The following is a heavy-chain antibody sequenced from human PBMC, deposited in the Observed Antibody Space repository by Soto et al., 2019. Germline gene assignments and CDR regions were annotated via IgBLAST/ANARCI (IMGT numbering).Heavy chain of an antibody. D-gene: IGHD3-10*01. J-gene: IGHJ6*03. CDR3: AHIPASGQLLYSYYYYMDV. CDR2: IYWDDDK. V-gene: IGHV2-5*02. CDR1: GFSLTTSGEA. Sequence: QITLKESGPTLVKPTQTLTLTCTFSGFSLTTSGEAVGWIRQPPGKALEWLALIYWDDDKRSSPSLKSRLTITKDTSKNQVVLTMTNMDPVDTATYYCAHIPASGQLLYSYYYYMDVWGKGTTVTVSS.